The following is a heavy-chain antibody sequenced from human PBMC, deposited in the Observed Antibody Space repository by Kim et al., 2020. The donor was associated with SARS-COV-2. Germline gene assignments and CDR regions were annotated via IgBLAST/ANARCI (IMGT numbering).Heavy chain of an antibody. CDR1: GFTFSSYG. D-gene: IGHD3-22*01. Sequence: GGSLRLSCAASGFTFSSYGMHWVRQAPGKGLEWVAVIWYDGSNKYYADSVKGRFTISRDNSKNTLYLQMNSLRAEDTAVYYCARVVDYYDSSGYYTRSHYGMDVWGQGTTVTVSS. CDR3: ARVVDYYDSSGYYTRSHYGMDV. V-gene: IGHV3-33*01. J-gene: IGHJ6*02. CDR2: IWYDGSNK.